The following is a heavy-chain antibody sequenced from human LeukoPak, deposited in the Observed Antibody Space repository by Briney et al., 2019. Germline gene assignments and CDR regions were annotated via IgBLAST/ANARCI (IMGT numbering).Heavy chain of an antibody. J-gene: IGHJ4*02. Sequence: PGGSLRLSCAASGFTFSSYSMNWVRQAPGKGLEWVSHISSSSSTIYYADSVKGRFTISRDNAKNSLYLQMNSLRAEDTAVYYCAKDDGLLWFGFDYWGQGTLVTVSS. CDR3: AKDDGLLWFGFDY. CDR2: ISSSSSTI. D-gene: IGHD3-10*01. CDR1: GFTFSSYS. V-gene: IGHV3-48*01.